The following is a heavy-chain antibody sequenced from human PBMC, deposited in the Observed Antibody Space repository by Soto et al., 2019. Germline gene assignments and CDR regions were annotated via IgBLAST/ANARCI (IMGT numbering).Heavy chain of an antibody. CDR1: GGSISSSSYY. CDR2: IYYSGST. D-gene: IGHD6-13*01. CDR3: AEAGSWVFDY. V-gene: IGHV4-39*01. Sequence: SETLSLTCTVSGGSISSSSYYWGWIRQPPGKGLEWIGSIYYSGSTYYNPSLKSRVTISVDTSKNQFSLKLSSVTAADTAVYYCAEAGSWVFDYWGQGTLVTVSS. J-gene: IGHJ4*02.